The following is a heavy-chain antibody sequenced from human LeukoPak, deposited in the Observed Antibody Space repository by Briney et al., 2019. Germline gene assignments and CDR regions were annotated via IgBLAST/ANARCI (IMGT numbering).Heavy chain of an antibody. D-gene: IGHD4-17*01. V-gene: IGHV1-2*02. CDR2: INPNSGGT. CDR3: ARELNYGDFTDY. J-gene: IGHJ4*02. CDR1: GYTFTGYY. Sequence: ASVTVSCKASGYTFTGYYMHWVRQAPGQGLEWMGWINPNSGGTNYAQKFQGRVTITADKSTSTAYMELSSLRSEDTAVYYCARELNYGDFTDYWGQGTLVTVSS.